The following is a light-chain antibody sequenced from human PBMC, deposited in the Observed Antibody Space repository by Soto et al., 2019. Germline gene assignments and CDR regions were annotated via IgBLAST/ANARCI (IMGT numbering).Light chain of an antibody. CDR3: ATWDDSLGGAVV. CDR2: KDD. V-gene: IGLV1-47*01. CDR1: SSNIGSNY. J-gene: IGLJ2*01. Sequence: QSVLTQPPSASGTPGQRVTISCSGSSSNIGSNYVYWYQQFPGTAPKLLVYKDDQRPSGVPGRFSGSKSGTSASLAISGLRSEDEADYYCATWDDSLGGAVVFGGGTKVTVL.